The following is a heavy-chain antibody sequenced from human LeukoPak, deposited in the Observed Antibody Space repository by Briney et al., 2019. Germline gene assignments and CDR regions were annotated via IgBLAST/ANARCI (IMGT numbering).Heavy chain of an antibody. D-gene: IGHD3-22*01. CDR3: APNAGHYYDSSGYYPTGLRD. Sequence: GGSLRLSCAASGFTFSSYGMHWVRQAPGKGLEWVAVISYDGSNKYYADSVKGRFTISRDNSKNTLYLQMNSLGAEDTAVYYCAPNAGHYYDSSGYYPTGLRDWGQGTLVTVSS. J-gene: IGHJ4*02. CDR1: GFTFSSYG. V-gene: IGHV3-30*03. CDR2: ISYDGSNK.